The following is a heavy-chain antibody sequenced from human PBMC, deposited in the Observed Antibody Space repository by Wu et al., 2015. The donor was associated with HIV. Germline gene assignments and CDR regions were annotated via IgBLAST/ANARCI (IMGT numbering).Heavy chain of an antibody. CDR1: GYTFTGYY. CDR3: ARDLGSTRLERYYYYGMDV. Sequence: QVQLVQSGAEVKKPGASVKVSCKASGYTFTGYYMHWVRQAPGQGLEWMGWINPNSGGTNYAQKFQGRVTMTRDTSISTAYMELSRLRSDDTAVYYCARDLGSTRLERYYYYGMDVWGQGTTVTVSS. D-gene: IGHD2-2*01. CDR2: INPNSGGT. V-gene: IGHV1-2*02. J-gene: IGHJ6*02.